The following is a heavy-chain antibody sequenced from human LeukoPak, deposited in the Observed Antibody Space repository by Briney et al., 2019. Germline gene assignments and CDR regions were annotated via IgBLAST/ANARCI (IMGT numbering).Heavy chain of an antibody. CDR1: VFTLSGYW. J-gene: IGHJ3*02. Sequence: SGGSLRLSCVVSVFTLSGYWMNWVRHAPGKGLEWVANIKQDGSEKYYVDSVQGRLTISRVNAKNSLYLQKNSLRGDDTAVYYCPRGKAGDFEIWGQGTMVTVSS. V-gene: IGHV3-7*05. CDR3: PRGKAGDFEI. CDR2: IKQDGSEK. D-gene: IGHD3-16*01.